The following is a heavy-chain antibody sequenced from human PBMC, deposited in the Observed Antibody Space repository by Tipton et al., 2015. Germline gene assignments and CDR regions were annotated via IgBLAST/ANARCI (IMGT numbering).Heavy chain of an antibody. V-gene: IGHV3-11*01. CDR1: GFTFSDYY. D-gene: IGHD6-13*01. CDR3: VKDGTRSSSWFDFDY. J-gene: IGHJ4*02. CDR2: ISFSGNTI. Sequence: AVSGFTFSDYYMSWIRQAPGKGLEWVSYISFSGNTIYYADSVKGRFIISRDNTKNSLYLHMNSLRVEGTAVYYCVKDGTRSSSWFDFDYWGQGTLVTVSS.